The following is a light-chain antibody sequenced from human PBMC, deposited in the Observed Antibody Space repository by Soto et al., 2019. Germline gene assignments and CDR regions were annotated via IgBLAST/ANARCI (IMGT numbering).Light chain of an antibody. V-gene: IGKV1-6*01. CDR1: QTITNS. Sequence: IHMTRSPSSLSASVGYRFTIICRASQTITNSLNWYQHKPGKAPKLRIYAASSLQSGVPSRVRGSGSGTDFTLTISSMQTEDFETYYCLQDYNYPLTFGGGTKVDIK. J-gene: IGKJ4*01. CDR3: LQDYNYPLT. CDR2: AAS.